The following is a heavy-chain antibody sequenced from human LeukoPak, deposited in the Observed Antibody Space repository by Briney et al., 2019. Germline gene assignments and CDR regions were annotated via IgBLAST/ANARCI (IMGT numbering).Heavy chain of an antibody. J-gene: IGHJ4*02. CDR3: ARDLLGGRFGELLPFGY. D-gene: IGHD3-10*01. CDR1: GYTFTSYG. CDR2: ISAYNGNT. Sequence: ASVKVSCKASGYTFTSYGISWVRQAPGQGLEWMGWISAYNGNTNYAQKLQGRVTMTTDTSTSTAYMELRSLRSDDTAVYYCARDLLGGRFGELLPFGYWGQGTLVTVSS. V-gene: IGHV1-18*01.